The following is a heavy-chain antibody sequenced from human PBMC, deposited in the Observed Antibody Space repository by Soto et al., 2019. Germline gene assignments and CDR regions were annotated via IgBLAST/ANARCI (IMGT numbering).Heavy chain of an antibody. CDR2: IYSGGST. V-gene: IGHV3-53*01. CDR3: ARDGRTRKYGGKWYYFDY. D-gene: IGHD2-15*01. Sequence: EVQLVESGGGLIQPGGSLRLSCAASGFTVSSNYMSWVRQAPGKGLEWVSVIYSGGSTYYADSVKGRFTISRDNSKNTLYLQMNSLRAEDTAVYYGARDGRTRKYGGKWYYFDYWGQGTLVTVSS. J-gene: IGHJ4*02. CDR1: GFTVSSNY.